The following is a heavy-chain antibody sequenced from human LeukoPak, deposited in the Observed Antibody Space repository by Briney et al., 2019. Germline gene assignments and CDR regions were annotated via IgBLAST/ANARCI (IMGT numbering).Heavy chain of an antibody. D-gene: IGHD6-13*01. CDR3: ARYRSSSPSDY. V-gene: IGHV3-48*04. Sequence: GGSLRLSCAASGFTFSSYSMNWVRQAPGKGLEWVSYISSSSSTIYYADSVKGRFTISRDNAKNSLYLQMNSLRAEDTAVYYCARYRSSSPSDYWGQGTLVTVSS. CDR1: GFTFSSYS. J-gene: IGHJ4*02. CDR2: ISSSSSTI.